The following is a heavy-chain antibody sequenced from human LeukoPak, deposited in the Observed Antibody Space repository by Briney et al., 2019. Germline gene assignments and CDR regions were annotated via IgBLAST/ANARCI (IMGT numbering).Heavy chain of an antibody. V-gene: IGHV4-34*01. CDR3: AGITIFGVVITNWFDP. Sequence: SETLSLTCAVYGGSFSGYYWSWLRQPPGKGLEWIGEINHSGSTNYNPSLKSRVTISVDTSKNQFSLKLSSVTAADTAVYYCAGITIFGVVITNWFDPWGQGTLVTVSS. D-gene: IGHD3-3*01. CDR1: GGSFSGYY. J-gene: IGHJ5*02. CDR2: INHSGST.